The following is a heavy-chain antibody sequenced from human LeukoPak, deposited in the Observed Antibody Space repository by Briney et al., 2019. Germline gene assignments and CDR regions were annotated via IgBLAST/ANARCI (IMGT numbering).Heavy chain of an antibody. V-gene: IGHV1-8*01. CDR3: ARGFRSGSYHRWFDP. Sequence: ASVKVSCKASGYTLTSYDINWVRQATGQGLEWMGWMNPNSGNTGYAQKFQGRVTMTRNTSISTAYMELSSLRSEDTAVYYCARGFRSGSYHRWFDPWGQGTLVTVSS. J-gene: IGHJ5*02. D-gene: IGHD3-10*01. CDR1: GYTLTSYD. CDR2: MNPNSGNT.